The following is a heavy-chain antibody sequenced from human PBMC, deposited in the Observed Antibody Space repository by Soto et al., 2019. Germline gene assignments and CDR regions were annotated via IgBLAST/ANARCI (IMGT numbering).Heavy chain of an antibody. CDR3: ANLAPSSRNSYLEY. Sequence: EVHLLESGGGLVQPGGSLKISCAASGFTFTTYAMTWVRQAPGKGLEWVSTLSQSGDTPYYADSVKGRFTISRDNSKNGLYLQMNILRAEDTAVYYFANLAPSSRNSYLEYWGRGTLVAVSS. D-gene: IGHD4-17*01. V-gene: IGHV3-23*01. J-gene: IGHJ4*02. CDR2: LSQSGDTP. CDR1: GFTFTTYA.